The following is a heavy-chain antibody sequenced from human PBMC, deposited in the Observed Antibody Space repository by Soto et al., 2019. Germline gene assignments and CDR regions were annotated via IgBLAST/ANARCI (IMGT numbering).Heavy chain of an antibody. CDR1: GFTVSSNY. D-gene: IGHD2-21*01. CDR3: ARDFPPIYAFDI. J-gene: IGHJ3*02. Sequence: PGGSLRLSCAASGFTVSSNYMSWVRQAPGKGLEWVSVIYSGGSTYYADSVKGRFTISRDNSKNTLYLQTNSLRAEDTAVYYCARDFPPIYAFDIWGQGTMVTVSS. V-gene: IGHV3-66*01. CDR2: IYSGGST.